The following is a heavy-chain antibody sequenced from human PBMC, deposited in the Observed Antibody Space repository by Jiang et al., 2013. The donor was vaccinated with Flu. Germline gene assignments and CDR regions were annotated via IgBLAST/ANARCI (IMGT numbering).Heavy chain of an antibody. Sequence: QTLSLTCAISGDSVSSNSAAWNWIRQSPSRGLEWLGRTYYRSKWYNDYAVSVKSRITINPDTSKNQFSLQLNSVTPEDTAVYYCARENSSGYYRRLVYYYGMDVWGQGTTVTVSS. CDR2: TYYRSKWYN. V-gene: IGHV6-1*01. D-gene: IGHD3-22*01. CDR3: ARENSSGYYRRLVYYYGMDV. J-gene: IGHJ6*02. CDR1: GDSVSSNSAA.